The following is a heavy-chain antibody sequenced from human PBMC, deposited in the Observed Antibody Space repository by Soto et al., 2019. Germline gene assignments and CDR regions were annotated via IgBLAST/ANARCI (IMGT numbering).Heavy chain of an antibody. Sequence: PGGSLRLSCAASGFTFSSYAMHWVRQAPGKGLEWVAVISYDGSNKYYADSVKGRFTISRDNSKNTLYLQMNSLRAEDTAVYYCARDPCSGGSCYLSYYYYYYMDVWGKRTKVTVSS. CDR1: GFTFSSYA. CDR3: ARDPCSGGSCYLSYYYYYYMDV. D-gene: IGHD2-15*01. V-gene: IGHV3-30-3*01. CDR2: ISYDGSNK. J-gene: IGHJ6*03.